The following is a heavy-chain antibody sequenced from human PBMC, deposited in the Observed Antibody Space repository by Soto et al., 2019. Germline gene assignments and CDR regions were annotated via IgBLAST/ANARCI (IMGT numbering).Heavy chain of an antibody. CDR1: GGSFSPNY. J-gene: IGHJ4*02. V-gene: IGHV4-59*08. Sequence: PSETLSLTCTVSGGSFSPNYWSWIRQPPGKGLEWVGYIYYGGTTSYNPSLQSRVTISVDTSKNQFSLKLSSVTAADTAVYYCARRYGPGFDYWGQGTLVTVSS. D-gene: IGHD4-17*01. CDR2: IYYGGTT. CDR3: ARRYGPGFDY.